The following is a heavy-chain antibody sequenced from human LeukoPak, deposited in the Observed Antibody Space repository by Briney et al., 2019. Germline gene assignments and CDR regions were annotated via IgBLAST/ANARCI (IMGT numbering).Heavy chain of an antibody. CDR3: ATGSPYYYDSSGYFY. J-gene: IGHJ4*02. CDR2: FDPEDGET. Sequence: ASVKVSCKASGGTFSSTTINWVRQAPGKGLEWMGGFDPEDGETIYAQKFQGRVTMTEDTSTDTAYMELSSLRSEDTAVYYCATGSPYYYDSSGYFYWGQGTLVTVSS. D-gene: IGHD3-22*01. CDR1: GGTFSSTT. V-gene: IGHV1-24*01.